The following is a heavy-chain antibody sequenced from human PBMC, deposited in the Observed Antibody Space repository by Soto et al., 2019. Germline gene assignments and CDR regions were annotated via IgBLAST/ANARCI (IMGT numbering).Heavy chain of an antibody. J-gene: IGHJ2*01. CDR2: IDHSGST. V-gene: IGHV4-38-2*01. CDR3: ARSGYPPNYRFDL. D-gene: IGHD3-3*01. CDR1: GYSISSGYY. Sequence: TSETLSLTYDVSGYSISSGYYWGWMRQPPGKGLEWVGSIDHSGSTYYSPSLKSRVTISVDTSKNQFSLKLSSVTAADTAVYYPARSGYPPNYRFDLWARGTLVTVSS.